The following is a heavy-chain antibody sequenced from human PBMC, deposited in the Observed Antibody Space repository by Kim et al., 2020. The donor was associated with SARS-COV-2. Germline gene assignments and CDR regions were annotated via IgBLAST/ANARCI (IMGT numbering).Heavy chain of an antibody. V-gene: IGHV3-30*01. J-gene: IGHJ4*02. Sequence: YADSVKGRLTISRDNSKNTLYLQMNSLRAEDTAVYYCAREDIVVVPYIDYWGQGTLVTVSS. CDR3: AREDIVVVPYIDY. D-gene: IGHD2-2*01.